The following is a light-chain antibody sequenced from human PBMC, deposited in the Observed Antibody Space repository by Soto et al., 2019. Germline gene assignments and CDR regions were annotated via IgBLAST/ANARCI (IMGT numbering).Light chain of an antibody. CDR2: AAS. V-gene: IGKV1-39*01. CDR1: HHIDAW. J-gene: IGKJ1*01. CDR3: QQSYSTPRT. Sequence: IHMTQSPSTLSASAGDRVTITFRASHHIDAWLAWSLQKPGKAPKLFIYAASSWQSGITARFSGSGSGTEFTLTISSLQPEDFAPYYCQQSYSTPRTFGQGTQVDI.